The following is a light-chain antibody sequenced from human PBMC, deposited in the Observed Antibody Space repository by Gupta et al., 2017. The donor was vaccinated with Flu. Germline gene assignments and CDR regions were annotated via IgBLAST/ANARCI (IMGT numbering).Light chain of an antibody. CDR1: SGSVSTTYY. Sequence: TVTLTCGLRSGSVSTTYYPSWYKQNPGQAPRTLSDSTNTRSSGVPERCSGSILGTNADLNITGAQADDESYEDCVPYMSRDIGVFGGGNKL. J-gene: IGLJ3*02. V-gene: IGLV8-61*01. CDR2: STN. CDR3: VPYMSRDIGV.